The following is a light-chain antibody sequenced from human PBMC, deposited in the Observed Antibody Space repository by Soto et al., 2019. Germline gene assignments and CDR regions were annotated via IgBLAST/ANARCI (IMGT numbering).Light chain of an antibody. V-gene: IGKV3-20*01. J-gene: IGKJ4*01. CDR3: HQYYSSPTT. CDR2: GAS. Sequence: DIVLRLQTSTRSVSPGGRVAVSCSASQTVSSGFLAWYQQKVGQAPRLLIYGASTRATGIPDRFSGSGSGTDFTLTIDRLEPEDFAVYYCHQYYSSPTTFGGGTKVDI. CDR1: QTVSSGF.